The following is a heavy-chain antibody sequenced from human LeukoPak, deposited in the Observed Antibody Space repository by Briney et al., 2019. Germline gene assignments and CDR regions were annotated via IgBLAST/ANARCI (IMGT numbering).Heavy chain of an antibody. D-gene: IGHD5-24*01. CDR3: AKDGARDGYNYPDY. CDR1: GFTFSSYA. Sequence: GGSLRLSCAASGFTFSSYAMSWVRQAPGKGLKWVSGVSGSGGSTYYADSVKGRFTISRDKSKNTLYLQMNSLRAEDTAVYYCAKDGARDGYNYPDYWGQGTLVTVSS. V-gene: IGHV3-23*01. J-gene: IGHJ4*02. CDR2: VSGSGGST.